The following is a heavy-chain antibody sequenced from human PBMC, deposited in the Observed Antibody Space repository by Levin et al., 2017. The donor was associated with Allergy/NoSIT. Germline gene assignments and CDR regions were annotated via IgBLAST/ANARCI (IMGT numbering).Heavy chain of an antibody. CDR2: IYSSGTT. Sequence: SETLSLTCTVSGVSIISSAYYWVWVRQPPGKGLEWIGSIYSSGTTYYNPSLKSRVTISADTSKNQFSLKLSSVTAADTAVYFCASTGYWGQGTLVTVSS. CDR1: GVSIISSAYY. D-gene: IGHD3-9*01. J-gene: IGHJ4*02. CDR3: ASTGY. V-gene: IGHV4-39*01.